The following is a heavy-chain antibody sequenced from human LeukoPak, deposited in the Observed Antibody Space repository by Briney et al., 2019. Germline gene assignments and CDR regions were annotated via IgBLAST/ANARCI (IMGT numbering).Heavy chain of an antibody. V-gene: IGHV3-30-3*01. Sequence: GRSLRLSCAASGFTFSSYAMHWVRQAPGKGLEWVAVISYDGSNKYYADSVKGRFTISRDNSKNTLYLQMNSLRAEDTAVYYCARGGDIVVVPAAKGYYYYGMDVWGQGTTVTVYS. J-gene: IGHJ6*02. D-gene: IGHD2-2*01. CDR1: GFTFSSYA. CDR2: ISYDGSNK. CDR3: ARGGDIVVVPAAKGYYYYGMDV.